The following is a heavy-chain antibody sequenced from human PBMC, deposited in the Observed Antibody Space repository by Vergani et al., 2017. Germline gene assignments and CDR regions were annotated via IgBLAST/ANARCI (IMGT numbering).Heavy chain of an antibody. Sequence: QVQVVQSGAEVKKSGASVKVSCKTSGYTFSNYYMHWVRQAPGQGLEWMGIINPSGGPTNYAQKFQGRVTMTRDTSTSTVYMELSSLGSEDTAIYYCARGDYGILTGYRYWGQGTLVTVSA. V-gene: IGHV1-46*03. D-gene: IGHD3-9*01. CDR2: INPSGGPT. CDR1: GYTFSNYY. CDR3: ARGDYGILTGYRY. J-gene: IGHJ4*02.